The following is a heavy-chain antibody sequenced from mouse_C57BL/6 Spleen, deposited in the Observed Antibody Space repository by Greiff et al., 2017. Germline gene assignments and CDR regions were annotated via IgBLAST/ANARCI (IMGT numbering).Heavy chain of an antibody. V-gene: IGHV1-55*01. D-gene: IGHD1-1*01. CDR1: GYTFTSYC. Sequence: QVQLQQPGAELVKPGASVKMSCKASGYTFTSYCITWVKQRPGQGLEWIGDIYPGSGSTNYNAKFKSKATLTVDTSSSTAYMQLSSLTSEDSAVYYCARGYYGSSYGYAMDYWGKGTSVTVSS. CDR2: IYPGSGST. J-gene: IGHJ4*01. CDR3: ARGYYGSSYGYAMDY.